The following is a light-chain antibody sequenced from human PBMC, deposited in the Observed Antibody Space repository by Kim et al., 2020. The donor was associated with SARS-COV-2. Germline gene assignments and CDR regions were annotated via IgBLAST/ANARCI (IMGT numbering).Light chain of an antibody. CDR2: YDD. J-gene: IGLJ3*02. Sequence: QRVSIYCSGGRTNIGRNAVNWYQQLPGKAPKLLIYYDDQLPSGVSDRFSGSKSGTSASLAISGLQSEDEADYYCAAWDDSLNAWVFGGGTKVTVL. CDR1: RTNIGRNA. CDR3: AAWDDSLNAWV. V-gene: IGLV1-36*01.